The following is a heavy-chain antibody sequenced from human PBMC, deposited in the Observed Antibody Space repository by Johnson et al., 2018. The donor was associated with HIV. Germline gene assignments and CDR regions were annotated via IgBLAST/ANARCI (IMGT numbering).Heavy chain of an antibody. J-gene: IGHJ3*01. CDR2: ISYDGSDK. V-gene: IGHV3-30*04. CDR1: GFTFSSYA. CDR3: AKVGSSSCYARTRVCAFDV. D-gene: IGHD2-2*01. Sequence: VQLVESGGGLVKPGRSLRLSCAASGFTFSSYAMHWVRQAPGKGLEWVAVISYDGSDKYYADSVKGRFTISRDNSKNTVYLQMNNLRADDTAVYYCAKVGSSSCYARTRVCAFDVWGQGTMVTVSS.